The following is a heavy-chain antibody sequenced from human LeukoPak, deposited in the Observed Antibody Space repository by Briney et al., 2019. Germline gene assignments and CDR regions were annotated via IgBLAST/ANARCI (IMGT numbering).Heavy chain of an antibody. CDR2: ISSSSSYI. V-gene: IGHV3-21*01. CDR1: GFTFSSYS. Sequence: GGSLRLSCAASGFTFSSYSMNWVRQAPGKGLGWVSSISSSSSYIYYADSVKGRFTISRDNAKNSLYLQMNSLRAEDTAVYHCARSTAMVAPFDYWGQGTLVTVSS. D-gene: IGHD5-18*01. CDR3: ARSTAMVAPFDY. J-gene: IGHJ4*02.